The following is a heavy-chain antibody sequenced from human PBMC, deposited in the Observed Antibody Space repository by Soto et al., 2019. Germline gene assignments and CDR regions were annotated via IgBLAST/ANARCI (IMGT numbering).Heavy chain of an antibody. CDR1: GYTFTSYD. Sequence: QVQLVQSGAEVKKPGASVKVSCKASGYTFTSYDINWVRQATGQGLEWMGWMNPNSGNTGYAQKFHARATMTRNTSISTAYMELSSLRSEYPAVYYCARDHTSSWLDYWGQGTLVTVSS. CDR2: MNPNSGNT. J-gene: IGHJ4*02. D-gene: IGHD6-13*01. CDR3: ARDHTSSWLDY. V-gene: IGHV1-8*01.